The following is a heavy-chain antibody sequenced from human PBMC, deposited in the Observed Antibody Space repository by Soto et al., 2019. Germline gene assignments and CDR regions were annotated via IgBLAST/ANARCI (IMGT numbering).Heavy chain of an antibody. J-gene: IGHJ4*02. CDR2: ISHTGRT. CDR3: ARDPANLALAVAYFDS. D-gene: IGHD2-15*01. CDR1: GSSITNSFY. Sequence: PSETLSLTCSVSGSSITNSFYWCWIRPSPEKGLEWIGSISHTGRTSYNPSLRSRVSISVDTSKDQFSLTLTSVTAADTAVYYCARDPANLALAVAYFDSWGQGTLVT. V-gene: IGHV4-38-2*02.